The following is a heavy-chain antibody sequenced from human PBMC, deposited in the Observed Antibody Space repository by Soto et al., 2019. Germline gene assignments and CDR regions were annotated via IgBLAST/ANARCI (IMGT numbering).Heavy chain of an antibody. J-gene: IGHJ3*02. V-gene: IGHV3-30*18. CDR3: AKGGPDCASTTCYLLVAFDI. Sequence: GGSLRLSCAASGFTFSSYGMHWVRQAPGKGLEWVAVISNDGSNKYYADSVKGRFTISRDNSKNTLYLQMNSLTTEDTAVYYCAKGGPDCASTTCYLLVAFDIWGQGTMVTVSS. D-gene: IGHD2-2*01. CDR2: ISNDGSNK. CDR1: GFTFSSYG.